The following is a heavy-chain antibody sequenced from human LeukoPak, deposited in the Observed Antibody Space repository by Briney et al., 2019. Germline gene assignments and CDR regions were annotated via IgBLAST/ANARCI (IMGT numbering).Heavy chain of an antibody. J-gene: IGHJ4*02. V-gene: IGHV3-23*01. Sequence: GGSLRLSCAASGFTFSSYAMSWVRQAPGKGLEWVSAISGSGGSTYYADSVKGRFTISRDNSKNTLYLQMNSLRAEDTAVYYCAKASAMIVVVSKYLDYWGQGTLVTVSS. CDR3: AKASAMIVVVSKYLDY. CDR2: ISGSGGST. CDR1: GFTFSSYA. D-gene: IGHD3-22*01.